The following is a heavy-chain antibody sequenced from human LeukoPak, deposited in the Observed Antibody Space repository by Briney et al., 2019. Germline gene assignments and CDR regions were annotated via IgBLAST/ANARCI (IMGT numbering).Heavy chain of an antibody. V-gene: IGHV4-34*01. CDR1: GGSFSGYY. CDR2: INHSGST. Sequence: SETLSLTCAVYGGSFSGYYWSWIRQPPGKGLEWIGEINHSGSTNYNPSLKSRVTISVDTSKNQFSLKLSSVTAADTAVYYYARVPRLRAFDIWGQGTMVTVSS. D-gene: IGHD1-1*01. J-gene: IGHJ3*02. CDR3: ARVPRLRAFDI.